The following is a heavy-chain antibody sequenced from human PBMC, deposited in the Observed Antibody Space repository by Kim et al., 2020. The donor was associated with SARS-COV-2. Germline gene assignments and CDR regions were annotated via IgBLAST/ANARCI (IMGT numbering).Heavy chain of an antibody. V-gene: IGHV4-39*07. D-gene: IGHD3-22*01. Sequence: YTPALKSRVTISVDTSKNQFSLKLSSVTAADTAVYYCARLDYDSSGSFDYWGQGTLVTVSS. CDR3: ARLDYDSSGSFDY. J-gene: IGHJ4*02.